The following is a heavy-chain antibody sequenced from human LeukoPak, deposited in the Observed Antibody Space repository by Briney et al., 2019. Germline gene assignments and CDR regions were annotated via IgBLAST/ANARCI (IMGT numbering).Heavy chain of an antibody. D-gene: IGHD3-22*01. CDR1: EFSVGSNY. CDR2: IYSGGST. V-gene: IGHV3-66*01. CDR3: ARDPNYYDSSGYYYDDAFDI. J-gene: IGHJ3*02. Sequence: PGGSLRLSCAASEFSVGSNYMTWVRQAPGKGLEWVSLIYSGGSTYYADSVKGRFTISRDNSKNTLYLQMNSLRAEDTAVYYCARDPNYYDSSGYYYDDAFDIWGQGTMVTVSS.